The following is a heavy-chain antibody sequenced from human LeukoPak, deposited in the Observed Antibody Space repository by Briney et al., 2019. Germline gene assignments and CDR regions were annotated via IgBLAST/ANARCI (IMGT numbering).Heavy chain of an antibody. D-gene: IGHD3-10*01. Sequence: SETLSLTCTVSGGSISRYYWSWIRQPAGQGLEWIGRIYTSGSTNYNPSLKSRVTMSVDTSTNQFSMKLRSATAADTAVYYCAGGSGSYYSYWYFDLWGRGTLVTVSS. CDR2: IYTSGST. CDR1: GGSISRYY. CDR3: AGGSGSYYSYWYFDL. J-gene: IGHJ2*01. V-gene: IGHV4-4*07.